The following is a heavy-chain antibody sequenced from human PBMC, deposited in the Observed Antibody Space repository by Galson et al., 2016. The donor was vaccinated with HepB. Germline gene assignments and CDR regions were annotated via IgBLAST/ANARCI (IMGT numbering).Heavy chain of an antibody. J-gene: IGHJ6*02. V-gene: IGHV4-61*01. CDR3: ATLKQLWPLCGFEV. Sequence: LSLTCTVSGGSVSTGSYFWSWIRQSPGRGLDYIGYVSYSGNTDYNPPPKSRVSISVDTSKNQFSLRLNSVTDADTAVYYCATLKQLWPLCGFEVWGRGTTVTVSS. D-gene: IGHD5-24*01. CDR2: VSYSGNT. CDR1: GGSVSTGSYF.